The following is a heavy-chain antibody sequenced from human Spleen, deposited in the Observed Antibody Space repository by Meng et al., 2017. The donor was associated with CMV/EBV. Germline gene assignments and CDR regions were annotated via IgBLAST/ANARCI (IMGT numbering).Heavy chain of an antibody. J-gene: IGHJ6*02. D-gene: IGHD6-13*01. V-gene: IGHV3-30-3*01. CDR1: GFTFSSYA. Sequence: GGSLRLSCAASGFTFSSYAMHWVRQAPGKGLEWVAVISYDGSNKYYADSVKGRFTISRDNSKNTLYLQMNSLRAEDTAVYYCARDLQQLGRCYYYGMDVWGQGTTVTVSS. CDR3: ARDLQQLGRCYYYGMDV. CDR2: ISYDGSNK.